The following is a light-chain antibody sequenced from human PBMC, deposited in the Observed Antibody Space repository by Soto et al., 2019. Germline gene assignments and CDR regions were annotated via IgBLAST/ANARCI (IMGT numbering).Light chain of an antibody. CDR3: QQGYSNPWT. CDR2: AAS. Sequence: DIQMIQSPSSLSASIGDRVTITFRASQTVNTYLHWYQQKPGKAPKLLIYAASNLQSGVPSRFSGSGSGTNFTLSLNSLQPEDFATYYCQQGYSNPWTFGQGTKVDIK. V-gene: IGKV1-39*01. J-gene: IGKJ1*01. CDR1: QTVNTY.